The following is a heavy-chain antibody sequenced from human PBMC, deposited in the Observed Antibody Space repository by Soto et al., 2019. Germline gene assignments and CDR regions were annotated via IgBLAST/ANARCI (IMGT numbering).Heavy chain of an antibody. J-gene: IGHJ6*02. Sequence: QVQLQESGPGLVKPSQTLSLTCTVSGGSISSGDYYWSWIRQPPGKGLEWIGYIYYSGSTYYNPSLRSRVTTSVDTPQNQFSLKLSSVTAADTAVYYCARAPMSVGMDVWGQGTTVTVSS. D-gene: IGHD3-22*01. V-gene: IGHV4-30-4*01. CDR3: ARAPMSVGMDV. CDR2: IYYSGST. CDR1: GGSISSGDYY.